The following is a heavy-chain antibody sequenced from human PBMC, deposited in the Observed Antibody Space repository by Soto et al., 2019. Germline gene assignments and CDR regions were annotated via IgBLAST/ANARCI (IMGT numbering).Heavy chain of an antibody. V-gene: IGHV4-59*08. CDR1: GGSISSYY. Sequence: SETLSLTCTVSGGSISSYYWSWIRQPPGKGLEWIGYIYYRGSTNYNPSLKSPVTISVDTPKNQFSFKLSSVTAADTAVYYCAQEGPSRRYFDLWGRGTLVTVSS. CDR3: AQEGPSRRYFDL. CDR2: IYYRGST. J-gene: IGHJ2*01.